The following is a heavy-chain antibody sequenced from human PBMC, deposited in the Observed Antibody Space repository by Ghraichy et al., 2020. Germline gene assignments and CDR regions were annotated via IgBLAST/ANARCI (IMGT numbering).Heavy chain of an antibody. D-gene: IGHD3-10*01. J-gene: IGHJ4*02. CDR3: ARVASYFGSGRFDS. CDR2: IDHSGSS. Sequence: SETLSLTCAVYGGSFSGYYWSWIRQPPGKGLEWIGEIDHSGSSNYNPSLESRVTISVDTSKNQFSLNLSSVTAADTAVYYCARVASYFGSGRFDSWGQGTLVTVSS. V-gene: IGHV4-34*01. CDR1: GGSFSGYY.